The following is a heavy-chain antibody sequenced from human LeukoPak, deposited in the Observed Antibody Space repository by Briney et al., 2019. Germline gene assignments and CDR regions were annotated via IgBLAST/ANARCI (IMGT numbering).Heavy chain of an antibody. CDR2: NSSSGDYV. J-gene: IGHJ4*02. V-gene: IGHV3-21*01. D-gene: IGHD3-10*01. CDR1: GFPFSNYS. Sequence: GGSLRLSCAASGFPFSNYSMNWVRQAPGKGLEWVSSNSSSGDYVYYAEAVMGRFTISRDNAKKSLYLQMSSLRAEDTAVYYCAREVGPFDHWGRGTLATVSS. CDR3: AREVGPFDH.